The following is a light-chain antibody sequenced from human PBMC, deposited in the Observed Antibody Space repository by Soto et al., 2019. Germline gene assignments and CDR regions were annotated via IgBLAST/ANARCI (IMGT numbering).Light chain of an antibody. CDR2: GAS. J-gene: IGKJ2*01. Sequence: EVVLTQSPGTLSLSPGERASLSCRARQSIHSIFLAWYQQKPGQAPRLLIYGASSRATGIPDRFSGSGSGTDFTLTISRLEPEDFAVYYCQQYDTSPYTFGQGTKLEIK. V-gene: IGKV3-20*01. CDR3: QQYDTSPYT. CDR1: QSIHSIF.